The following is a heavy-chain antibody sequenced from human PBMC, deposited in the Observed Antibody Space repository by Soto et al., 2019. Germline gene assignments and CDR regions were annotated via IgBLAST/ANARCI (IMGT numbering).Heavy chain of an antibody. CDR3: SGCSGGACHQNYGMDV. CDR1: GFTFSSCT. Sequence: EVHLVESGGGLVKPGGSLRLSCAVSGFTFSSCTMNWVRQAPGKGLEWVSSISPSTSPIYYADSVKGRFTISRDNAKNSRFLQMNSLRAEETAVYYCSGCSGGACHQNYGMDVWGQGTTVTGSS. D-gene: IGHD2-15*01. CDR2: ISPSTSPI. J-gene: IGHJ6*02. V-gene: IGHV3-21*01.